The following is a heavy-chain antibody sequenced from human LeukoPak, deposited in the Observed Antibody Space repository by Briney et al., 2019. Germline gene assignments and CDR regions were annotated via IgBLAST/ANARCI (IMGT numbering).Heavy chain of an antibody. CDR1: GGSISSYY. CDR2: IYTSGST. V-gene: IGHV4-4*07. J-gene: IGHJ6*03. Sequence: SETLSLTCTVSGGSISSYYWSWIRQPAGKGLEWIGRIYTSGSTNYNPSLKSRVTISVDTSKNQFSLKLSSVTAADTAVYYCARSVEGYCSGTSCYYYYYYMDVWGKGTTVTVSS. D-gene: IGHD2-15*01. CDR3: ARSVEGYCSGTSCYYYYYYMDV.